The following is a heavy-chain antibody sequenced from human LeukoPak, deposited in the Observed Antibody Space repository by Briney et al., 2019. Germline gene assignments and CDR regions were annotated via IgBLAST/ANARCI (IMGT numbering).Heavy chain of an antibody. CDR3: AHYNYGSGTYYIV. J-gene: IGHJ4*02. CDR1: GFTFSTYA. Sequence: GGSLRLSCAASGFTFSTYAMSWVRQAPGKGLEWVSAISGGGGSTYYAESVKGRFTISRDNSKNTLYLQMNSLRAEDTAVYYCAHYNYGSGTYYIVWGQGTLVTVSS. CDR2: ISGGGGST. V-gene: IGHV3-23*01. D-gene: IGHD3-10*01.